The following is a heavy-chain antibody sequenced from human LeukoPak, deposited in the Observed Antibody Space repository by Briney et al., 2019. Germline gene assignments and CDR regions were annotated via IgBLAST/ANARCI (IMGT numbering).Heavy chain of an antibody. Sequence: PSETLSLTCTVSGGSIGTANYYWGWVRQPPGKGLEWIGNIFYSGSTYYSPPLKSRLTMSVDTSKNQFSLKLSSVTAADTAVYYCAREDILTGYKYYFDYWGQGTLVTVSS. CDR2: IFYSGST. D-gene: IGHD3-9*01. J-gene: IGHJ4*02. V-gene: IGHV4-39*07. CDR1: GGSIGTANYY. CDR3: AREDILTGYKYYFDY.